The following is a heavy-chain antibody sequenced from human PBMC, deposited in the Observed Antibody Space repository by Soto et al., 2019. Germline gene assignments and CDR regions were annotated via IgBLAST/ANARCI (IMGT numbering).Heavy chain of an antibody. V-gene: IGHV4-30-4*01. CDR2: IFYSGST. CDR1: GGSISSGDYY. Sequence: QVQLQESGPGLVKPSQTLSLTCTVSGGSISSGDYYWSWIRQPPGKGLEWIRYIFYSGSTYYNPSLKSGVTISVETSKNQFSLKLSSVAAAVTVVYYCARTDFMTTVGGADSWGQGTLVTVSS. J-gene: IGHJ4*02. CDR3: ARTDFMTTVGGADS. D-gene: IGHD4-17*01.